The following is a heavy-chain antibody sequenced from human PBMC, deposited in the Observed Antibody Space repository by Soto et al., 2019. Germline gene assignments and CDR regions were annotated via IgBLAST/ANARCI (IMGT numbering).Heavy chain of an antibody. CDR2: IRGNGGDT. V-gene: IGHV3-20*01. Sequence: EVQLVESGGSVMWPGGSLRLSCAASGFIFNRYGMSWVRQAPGKGLEWVAGIRGNGGDTAYEDSVKGRFTISRDNAKNSLYLQMNGLRAEDTAFYHGVRRGGPHGDYADYWGQGTLVAVTS. CDR1: GFIFNRYG. J-gene: IGHJ4*02. CDR3: VRRGGPHGDYADY. D-gene: IGHD4-17*01.